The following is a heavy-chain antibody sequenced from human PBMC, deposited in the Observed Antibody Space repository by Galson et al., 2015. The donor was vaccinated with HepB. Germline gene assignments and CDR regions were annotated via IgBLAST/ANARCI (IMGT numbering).Heavy chain of an antibody. J-gene: IGHJ3*02. CDR1: GYTFNTNY. CDR3: ARPGVGNGALDI. CDR2: IHPNSGGT. Sequence: SVKVSCKASGYTFNTNYLHWLRWAPGQGLEWVGWIHPNSGGTSYAQKSQGWVTMTRDTSINTAYMDLSRLTSDDTAIYYCARPGVGNGALDIWGQGTVVTVSS. V-gene: IGHV1-2*04. D-gene: IGHD1-26*01.